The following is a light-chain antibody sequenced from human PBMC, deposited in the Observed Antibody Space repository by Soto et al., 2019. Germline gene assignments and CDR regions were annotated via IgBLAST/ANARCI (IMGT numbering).Light chain of an antibody. CDR2: DAS. CDR1: QPINNW. V-gene: IGKV1-5*01. CDR3: QQYDSLWT. J-gene: IGKJ1*01. Sequence: DIQMTQSPSTLSASVGDRVTISCRASQPINNWLAWYQQKPGEAPRLLIYDASNLESGVPSRFSGRGSETECTLTNNGLRPDDFATYYCQQYDSLWTFGQGTTVAVK.